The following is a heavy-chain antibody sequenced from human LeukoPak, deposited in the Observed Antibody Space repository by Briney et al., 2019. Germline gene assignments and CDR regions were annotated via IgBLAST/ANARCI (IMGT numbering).Heavy chain of an antibody. J-gene: IGHJ4*02. Sequence: GGSLRLSCAASGFTFSRNAMSWVRQAPGKGLEWVSVITGSGSGGSTYYADSVKGRFTISRDNSKNTLYLQMNSLRAEDTAVYYCAKDAVAPGSPGDYFDYWGQGALVTVPS. CDR3: AKDAVAPGSPGDYFDY. V-gene: IGHV3-23*01. CDR2: ITGSGSGGST. CDR1: GFTFSRNA. D-gene: IGHD3-10*01.